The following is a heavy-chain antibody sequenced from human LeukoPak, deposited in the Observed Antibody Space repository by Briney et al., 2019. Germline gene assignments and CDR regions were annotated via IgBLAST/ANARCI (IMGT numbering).Heavy chain of an antibody. Sequence: GGSLRLSCAASGFTFSNYWMHWVRQAPGKGLVWVSRINSDGRSTNYADSVKGRFTISRDNAKNTLYLQMNSLRAEDTAVYYCARGADSGYSSDNWGQGTPVSVSS. J-gene: IGHJ4*02. CDR3: ARGADSGYSSDN. V-gene: IGHV3-74*01. CDR2: INSDGRST. D-gene: IGHD3-9*01. CDR1: GFTFSNYW.